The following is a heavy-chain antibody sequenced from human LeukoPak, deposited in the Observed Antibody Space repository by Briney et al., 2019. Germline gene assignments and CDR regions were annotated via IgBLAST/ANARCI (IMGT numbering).Heavy chain of an antibody. D-gene: IGHD6-19*01. V-gene: IGHV3-7*01. CDR1: GFSFSAYW. CDR2: IKQYGSVK. J-gene: IGHJ4*02. Sequence: PGGSLRLSCAASGFSFSAYWMNGFRQAPGKGVEGGAIIKQYGSVKKYVDSVKGRFTISRDNAKTSLYLEMLSLRVEDTAIYYCAGGRGWLTTDWGQGTLVTVSS. CDR3: AGGRGWLTTD.